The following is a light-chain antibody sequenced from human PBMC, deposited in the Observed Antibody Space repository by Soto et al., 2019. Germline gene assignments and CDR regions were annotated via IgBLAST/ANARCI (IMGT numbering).Light chain of an antibody. CDR3: QKYNSAPPWT. CDR2: AAS. J-gene: IGKJ1*01. CDR1: QGISNY. V-gene: IGKV1-27*01. Sequence: DIQMTQSPSSLSASVGDRVTITCRASQGISNYLAWYQQKPGKVPKLLIYAASTLQSGVPSRFSGSGSGTDVPLTISSLQPEDVATDYCQKYNSAPPWTFGQGTKVEIK.